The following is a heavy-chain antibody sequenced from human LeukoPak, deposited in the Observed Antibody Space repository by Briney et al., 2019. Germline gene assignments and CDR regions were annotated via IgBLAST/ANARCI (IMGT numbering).Heavy chain of an antibody. CDR1: GFTFSSYW. V-gene: IGHV3-7*01. D-gene: IGHD3-22*01. Sequence: GGSLRLSCAASGFTFSSYWMSWVRQAPGKGLEWVANIKQDGSEKYYLDSVKGRFTISRDNAKNSLYLQMNSLRAEDTAVYYCARATYYYDSSGYYYVDWGQGTLVTVSS. CDR2: IKQDGSEK. CDR3: ARATYYYDSSGYYYVD. J-gene: IGHJ4*02.